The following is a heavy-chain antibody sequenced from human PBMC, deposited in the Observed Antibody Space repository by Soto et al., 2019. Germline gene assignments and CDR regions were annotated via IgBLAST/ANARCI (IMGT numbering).Heavy chain of an antibody. J-gene: IGHJ5*02. CDR3: ARPLAGIAAAGRPTGTTGAREPWSGTTRGWFDP. CDR2: ISGSGGST. V-gene: IGHV3-23*01. D-gene: IGHD6-13*01. CDR1: GFTFSSYA. Sequence: GGSLRLSCAASGFTFSSYAMSWVRQAPGKGLEWVSAISGSGGSTYYADSVKGRFTISRDNSKNTLYLQMNSLRAEDTAVYYCARPLAGIAAAGRPTGTTGAREPWSGTTRGWFDPWGQGSLVTVSS.